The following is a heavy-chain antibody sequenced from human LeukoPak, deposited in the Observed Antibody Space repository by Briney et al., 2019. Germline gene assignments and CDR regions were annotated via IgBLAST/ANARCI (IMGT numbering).Heavy chain of an antibody. CDR1: GYTFTGYY. CDR2: INPNSGGT. Sequence: ASVKVSCKASGYTFTGYYMHWVRQAPGQGLEWMGWINPNSGGTNYAQKFQGRVTMTRDTSISTAYMELSRLRSDDTAVYYCARDGRDYGDYSYYYYMDVWGKGTTVTISS. CDR3: ARDGRDYGDYSYYYYMDV. V-gene: IGHV1-2*02. D-gene: IGHD4-17*01. J-gene: IGHJ6*03.